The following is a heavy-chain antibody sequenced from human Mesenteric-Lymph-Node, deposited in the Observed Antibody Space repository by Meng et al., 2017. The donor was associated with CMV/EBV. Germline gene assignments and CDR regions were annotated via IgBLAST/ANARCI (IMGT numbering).Heavy chain of an antibody. D-gene: IGHD6-13*01. Sequence: FIFATYSMHWLRQPPGEGLAWVYSIISASTYISSADSVRRRFTVSRDTTRYSLYLHINSLTAKHTAVYSRASGRSIAAASQYFDLWGRGTLVTVSS. CDR3: ASGRSIAAASQYFDL. J-gene: IGHJ2*01. CDR1: FIFATYS. V-gene: IGHV3-21*01. CDR2: IISASTYI.